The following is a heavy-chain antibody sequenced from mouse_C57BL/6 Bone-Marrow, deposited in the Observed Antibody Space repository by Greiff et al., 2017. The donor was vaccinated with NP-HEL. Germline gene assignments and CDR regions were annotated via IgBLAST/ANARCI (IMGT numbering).Heavy chain of an antibody. Sequence: EVLGVSSLCGLVKPGGSLKLSCAASGFTFSSYAMSWVRQTPEKRLEWVATISDGGSYTYYPDNVKGRFTISRDNAKNNLYLQMSHLKSEDTAMYYCARASGDSSGYNYWGQGTTLTVSS. CDR2: ISDGGSYT. J-gene: IGHJ2*01. CDR3: ARASGDSSGYNY. V-gene: IGHV5-4*01. CDR1: GFTFSSYA. D-gene: IGHD3-2*02.